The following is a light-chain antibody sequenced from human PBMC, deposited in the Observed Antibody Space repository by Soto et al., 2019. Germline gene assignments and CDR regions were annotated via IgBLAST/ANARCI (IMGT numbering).Light chain of an antibody. CDR3: GADRGSGSNYV. V-gene: IGLV9-49*01. J-gene: IGLJ1*01. CDR2: VGTGGSVG. Sequence: QSVLTQPPSASASLGASVTLTCTLSSGYSNYKVDWYQQRPGKGPRFVMRVGTGGSVGSKGGGIPDRFSVLGSGLNRYLTIKNIQEEDGSDYDCGADRGSGSNYVFGTGSKLTVL. CDR1: SGYSNYK.